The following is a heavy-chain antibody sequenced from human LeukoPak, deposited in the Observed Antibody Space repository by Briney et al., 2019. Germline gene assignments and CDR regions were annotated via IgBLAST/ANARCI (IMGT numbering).Heavy chain of an antibody. CDR2: ISYDGSNK. D-gene: IGHD1-1*01. V-gene: IGHV3-30*18. Sequence: LRLSCAASGFTFSSYGMHWVRQAPGKGLEWVAVISYDGSNKYYADSVKGRFTISRDNSKNTLYLQMNSLRAEDTAVYYCAKDFEPRGTGPPYWGQGTLVTVSS. CDR3: AKDFEPRGTGPPY. CDR1: GFTFSSYG. J-gene: IGHJ4*02.